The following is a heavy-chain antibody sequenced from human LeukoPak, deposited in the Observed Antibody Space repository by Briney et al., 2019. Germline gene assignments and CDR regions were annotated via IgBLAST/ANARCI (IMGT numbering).Heavy chain of an antibody. J-gene: IGHJ3*02. CDR2: INPNSGGT. CDR3: ARETDSSEAFDI. V-gene: IGHV1-2*02. Sequence: ASVKVSCKASGYTFTGYYMHWVRQAPGQGLEWMGWINPNSGGTNYAQKFQARVTMTRDTSIATTYMELNRLRSDDTAVYFCARETDSSEAFDIWSQGTLVTVSS. D-gene: IGHD4-11*01. CDR1: GYTFTGYY.